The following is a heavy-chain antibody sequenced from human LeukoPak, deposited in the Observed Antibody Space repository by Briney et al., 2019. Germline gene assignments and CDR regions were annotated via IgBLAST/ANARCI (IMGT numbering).Heavy chain of an antibody. CDR1: GFTFDDYG. CDR3: ASLYPHDAFDI. D-gene: IGHD2-8*01. V-gene: IGHV3-20*04. Sequence: GGSLRLSCAASGFTFDDYGMSWVRQAPGKGLEWVSDINWNGGSTGYADSVKGRFTISRDNAKNSLYLQMNSLRAEDTALYYCASLYPHDAFDIWGQGTMVTVSS. J-gene: IGHJ3*02. CDR2: INWNGGST.